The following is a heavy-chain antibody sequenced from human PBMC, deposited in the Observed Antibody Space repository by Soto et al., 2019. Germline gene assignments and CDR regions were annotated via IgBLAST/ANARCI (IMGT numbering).Heavy chain of an antibody. D-gene: IGHD3-3*01. CDR3: AKVNDFWSGYSSNFDY. J-gene: IGHJ4*02. Sequence: SLRLSCAASGFTFSSYAMSWVRQAPGEGLEWVSAISGSGGSTYYADSVKGRFTISRDNSKNTLYLQMNSLRAEDTAVYYCAKVNDFWSGYSSNFDYWGQGTLVTVSS. CDR2: ISGSGGST. V-gene: IGHV3-23*01. CDR1: GFTFSSYA.